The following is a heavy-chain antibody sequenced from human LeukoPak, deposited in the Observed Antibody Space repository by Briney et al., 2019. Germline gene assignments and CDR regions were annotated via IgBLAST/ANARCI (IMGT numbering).Heavy chain of an antibody. CDR1: GFIFTTYG. CDR2: IWYDGSQR. CDR3: ATSSPRNYFDH. D-gene: IGHD1-14*01. V-gene: IGHV3-33*01. Sequence: GGSLRLSCVASGFIFTTYGLHWVRQSPGRGLEWVAVIWYDGSQRYYADSVKGRFTISGDDSQNTIYLQMDSLRAEDTAVYYCATSSPRNYFDHWGQGTLVTVSS. J-gene: IGHJ4*02.